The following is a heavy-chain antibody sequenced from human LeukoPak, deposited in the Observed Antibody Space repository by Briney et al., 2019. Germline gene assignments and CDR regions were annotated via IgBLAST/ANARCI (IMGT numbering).Heavy chain of an antibody. CDR3: ARGGPYSSSPVDYFDY. V-gene: IGHV6-1*01. J-gene: IGHJ4*02. CDR2: TYFRSKWYN. CDR1: GDSLASHIAA. Sequence: SQTLSLTCAISGDSLASHIAAWNWIRPSPSRGLEWLGRTYFRSKWYNDYAVSVKSRITINPVTSKNQFSLQLSSVTAADTGVYYCARGGPYSSSPVDYFDYWGQGTLVTVSS. D-gene: IGHD6-6*01.